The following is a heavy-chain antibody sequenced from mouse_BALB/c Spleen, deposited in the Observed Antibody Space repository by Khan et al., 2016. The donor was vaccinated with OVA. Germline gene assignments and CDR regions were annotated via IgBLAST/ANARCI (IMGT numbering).Heavy chain of an antibody. CDR3: ARVYGGDFDY. D-gene: IGHD1-1*01. V-gene: IGHV3-2*02. J-gene: IGHJ2*01. CDR1: GFSITSDYA. CDR2: ISYRGNT. Sequence: EVQLQESGPGLVKPSQSLSLTCTVTGFSITSDYAWNWIRQFPGNKLEWMGYISYRGNTKYNPSLKSRISITRDTSKNQFFLQLNFVTIEDTSTYYCARVYGGDFDYWGQGTTLTVSS.